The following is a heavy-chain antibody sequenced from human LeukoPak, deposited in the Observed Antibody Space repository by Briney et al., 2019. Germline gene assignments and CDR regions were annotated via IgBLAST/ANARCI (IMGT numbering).Heavy chain of an antibody. D-gene: IGHD6-19*01. CDR3: ARGGSGSGCYFDY. J-gene: IGHJ4*02. Sequence: ASVKVSCKASGYDFTSVGITWVRRAPGQGLEWMGWISPYNGNTRYAQKFQGRVAMTTDTSTTTAYMELRGLGFNDRPVDYCARGGSGSGCYFDYWGQGTLVTVSS. CDR2: ISPYNGNT. CDR1: GYDFTSVG. V-gene: IGHV1-18*01.